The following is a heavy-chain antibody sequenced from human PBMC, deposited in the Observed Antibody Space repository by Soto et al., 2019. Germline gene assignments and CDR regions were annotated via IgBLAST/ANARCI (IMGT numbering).Heavy chain of an antibody. Sequence: QVQLVQSGAEVKKPGASVKVSCKASGYTFTSYGISWVRQAPGQGLEWMGWISAYNGNTNYAQKLQGRVTMTTYTSTTIPERELRSLRSDDTAVYYCEREREDDGSCFDYWGKGLLVTL. CDR3: EREREDDGSCFDY. CDR2: ISAYNGNT. J-gene: IGHJ4*02. D-gene: IGHD3-10*01. CDR1: GYTFTSYG. V-gene: IGHV1-18*01.